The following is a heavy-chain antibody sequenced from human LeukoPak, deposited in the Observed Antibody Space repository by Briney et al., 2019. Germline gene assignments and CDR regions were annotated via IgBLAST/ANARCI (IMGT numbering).Heavy chain of an antibody. CDR2: IKEGGSQK. J-gene: IGHJ4*02. Sequence: GGSLRLSCAASGFTFNTYWMSWVRQTPGKGLEWVANIKEGGSQKNYVDSVKGRFTISRDNAKNSLYLQMNSLRAEDTAVYYCARDGFSSAINSWGQGTLVTVSS. D-gene: IGHD2-21*02. CDR3: ARDGFSSAINS. CDR1: GFTFNTYW. V-gene: IGHV3-7*01.